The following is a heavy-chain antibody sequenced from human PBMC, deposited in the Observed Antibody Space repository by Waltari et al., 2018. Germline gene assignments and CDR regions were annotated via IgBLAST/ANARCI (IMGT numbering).Heavy chain of an antibody. CDR2: ICDDGSNK. D-gene: IGHD2-15*01. CDR3: ARAVLLETLPYGMDV. CDR1: GFTFSSYG. J-gene: IGHJ6*02. V-gene: IGHV3-33*01. Sequence: QVQLVESGGGVVQPGRSLRLSCAASGFTFSSYGMHWVRQAPGKGLEWVAVICDDGSNKYYADSVKGRFTISRDNSKNTLYLQMNSLRAEDTAVYYCARAVLLETLPYGMDVWGQGTTVTVSS.